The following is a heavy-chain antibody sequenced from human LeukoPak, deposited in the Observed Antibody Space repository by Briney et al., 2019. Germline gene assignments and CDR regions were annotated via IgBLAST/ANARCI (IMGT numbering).Heavy chain of an antibody. CDR1: GYSFNSFW. CDR2: SYPGDSYT. D-gene: IGHD3-22*01. V-gene: IGHV5-51*01. CDR3: ARESSVRTLEY. Sequence: ESLKISCKGSGYSFNSFWIAWVRQMPGKGLEWMGISYPGDSYTTSSPSFQGQVTISARKSITPAYLQWSSLKASDTAMYYCARESSVRTLEYWGQGTQVTVSS. J-gene: IGHJ4*02.